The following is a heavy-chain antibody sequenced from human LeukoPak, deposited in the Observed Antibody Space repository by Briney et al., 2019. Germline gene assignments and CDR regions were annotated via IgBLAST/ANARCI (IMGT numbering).Heavy chain of an antibody. CDR3: ARADGYCSGGSCYSAFDI. V-gene: IGHV4-59*01. CDR1: GGSISSYY. CDR2: IYYSGST. J-gene: IGHJ3*02. Sequence: PSETLSLTCTVSGGSISSYYWSWIRQPPGKGLEWIGYIYYSGSTNYNPSLKSRVTISVDTSKTQFSLKLSSVTAADTAVYYCARADGYCSGGSCYSAFDIWGQGTMVTVSS. D-gene: IGHD2-15*01.